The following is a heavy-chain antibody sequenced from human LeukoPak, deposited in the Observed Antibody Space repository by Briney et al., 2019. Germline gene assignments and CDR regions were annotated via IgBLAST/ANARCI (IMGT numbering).Heavy chain of an antibody. D-gene: IGHD4-23*01. CDR2: ISYNGSI. V-gene: IGHV4-59*08. J-gene: IGHJ5*02. CDR3: ARHTDYGGDSTWFDP. Sequence: SETLSLTCTVSGGSISWIRQPPGKGLEWIGYISYNGSINYNPSLKSRVTMSVDTSKNQSSLKLTSVTAADTAVYYCARHTDYGGDSTWFDPWGQGTLVTVSS. CDR1: GGSIS.